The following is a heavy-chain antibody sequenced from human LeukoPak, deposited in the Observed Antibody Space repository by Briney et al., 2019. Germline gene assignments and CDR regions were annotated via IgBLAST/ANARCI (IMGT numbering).Heavy chain of an antibody. V-gene: IGHV3-23*01. J-gene: IGHJ4*02. Sequence: GGSLRLSCAASGFTFSSYAMSWVRQVPGKGLEWVSTISSSGGSTYYADSVKDRFTISRDNSKNTLYLQMNSLRAEDTAVYYCARDLTIFGVAADYWGQGTLVTVSS. CDR2: ISSSGGST. CDR1: GFTFSSYA. CDR3: ARDLTIFGVAADY. D-gene: IGHD3-3*01.